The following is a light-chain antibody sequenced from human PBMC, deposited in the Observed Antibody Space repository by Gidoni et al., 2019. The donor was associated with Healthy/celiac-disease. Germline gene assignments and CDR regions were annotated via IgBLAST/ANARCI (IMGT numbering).Light chain of an antibody. CDR1: QSISSY. CDR3: QQSYNTPALT. J-gene: IGKJ4*01. V-gene: IGKV1-39*01. Sequence: DIQMTQSPSSLSASVGDRVTITCRASQSISSYLNWYQQKPGKAPKLLIYATSSLQSGVPSRFSGSGSGTDFTLTISSLQPEDFATYYCQQSYNTPALTFGGXTKVEIK. CDR2: ATS.